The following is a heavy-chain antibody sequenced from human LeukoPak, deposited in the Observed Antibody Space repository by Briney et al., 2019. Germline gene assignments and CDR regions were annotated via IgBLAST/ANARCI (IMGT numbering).Heavy chain of an antibody. Sequence: GGSLRLSCAASGFTFSSYAMSWVRQAPGKGLERVSAISGSGGSTYYADSVKGRFTISRDNSKNTLYLQMNSLRAEDTAVYYCAKDPLIVVVPAAMEYFDYWGQGTLVTVSS. D-gene: IGHD2-2*01. CDR2: ISGSGGST. CDR1: GFTFSSYA. V-gene: IGHV3-23*01. CDR3: AKDPLIVVVPAAMEYFDY. J-gene: IGHJ4*02.